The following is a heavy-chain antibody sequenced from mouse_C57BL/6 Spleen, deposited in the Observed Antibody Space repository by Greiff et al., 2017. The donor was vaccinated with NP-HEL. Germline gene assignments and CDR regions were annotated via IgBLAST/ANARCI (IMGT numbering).Heavy chain of an antibody. CDR3: HYDGYLYAMDY. D-gene: IGHD2-3*01. V-gene: IGHV14-4*01. J-gene: IGHJ4*01. CDR1: GFNIKDDY. Sequence: EVQLQQSGAELVRPGASVKLSCTASGFNIKDDYMHWVKQRPEQGLEWIGWIDPENGDTEYASKFQGKATITADTSSNTAYLQLSSLTSEDTAVYYCHYDGYLYAMDYWGQGTSVTVSS. CDR2: IDPENGDT.